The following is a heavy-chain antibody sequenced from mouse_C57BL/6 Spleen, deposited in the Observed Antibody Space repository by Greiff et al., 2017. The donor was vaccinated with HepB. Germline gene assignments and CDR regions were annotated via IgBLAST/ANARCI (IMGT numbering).Heavy chain of an antibody. V-gene: IGHV5-9-1*02. J-gene: IGHJ4*01. Sequence: EVQLVESGEGLVKPGGSLKLSCAASGFTFSSYAMSWVRQTPEKRLEWVAYISSGGDHIYYADTVKGRFTISRDNARNTLYLQMSSLKSEDTAMYYCTRVYYYGSRGDAMDYWGQGTSVTVSS. CDR1: GFTFSSYA. D-gene: IGHD1-1*01. CDR3: TRVYYYGSRGDAMDY. CDR2: ISSGGDHI.